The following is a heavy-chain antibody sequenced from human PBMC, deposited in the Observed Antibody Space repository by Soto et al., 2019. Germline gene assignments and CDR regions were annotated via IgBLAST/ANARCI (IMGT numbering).Heavy chain of an antibody. V-gene: IGHV1-69*08. D-gene: IGHD5-12*01. J-gene: IGHJ3*02. CDR2: IIPILGIA. CDR1: GGTFSSYT. Sequence: QVQLVQSGAEVKKPGSSVKVSCKASGGTFSSYTISWVRQAPGQGLEWMGRIIPILGIANYAQKFQGRVPITADKSTSTAYRELSSLRSEDTAVYYCARDDVDIVATIGGAFDIWGQGTMVTVSS. CDR3: ARDDVDIVATIGGAFDI.